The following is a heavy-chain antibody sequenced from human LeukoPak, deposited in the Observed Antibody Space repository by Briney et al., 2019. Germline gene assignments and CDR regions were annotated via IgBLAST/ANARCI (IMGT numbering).Heavy chain of an antibody. CDR2: ISWNSGSI. V-gene: IGHV3-9*01. D-gene: IGHD3-22*01. CDR1: GFTFDDYA. CDR3: AIPLLDSSGYYFDY. J-gene: IGHJ4*02. Sequence: QSGRSLRLSCAASGFTFDDYAIHWVRQAPGKGLEWVSGISWNSGSIGYADSVKGRFTISRDNAKNTLYLQMNSLRAEDTALYHCAIPLLDSSGYYFDYWGQGTLVTVSS.